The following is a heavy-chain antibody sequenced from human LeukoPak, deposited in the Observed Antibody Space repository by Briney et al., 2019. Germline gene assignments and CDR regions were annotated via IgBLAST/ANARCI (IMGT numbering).Heavy chain of an antibody. D-gene: IGHD1-26*01. CDR2: IYSDGST. V-gene: IGHV3-53*01. CDR3: AKDLEGATGEFDY. J-gene: IGHJ4*02. Sequence: TGGSLRLSCAASGFTVSTYYMNWVRQAPGKGLEWVSVIYSDGSTYYADSVKGRLTISRDNSKNTLYLQMNSLRAEDTAVYYCAKDLEGATGEFDYWGQGTLVTVSS. CDR1: GFTVSTYY.